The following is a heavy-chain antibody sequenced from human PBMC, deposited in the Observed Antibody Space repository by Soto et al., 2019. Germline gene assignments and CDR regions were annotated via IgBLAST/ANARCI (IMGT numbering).Heavy chain of an antibody. V-gene: IGHV4-30-4*08. CDR3: AVYSRAAFDI. CDR1: GGSINIGGYY. D-gene: IGHD3-22*01. Sequence: QVQLQGSGPGLVKPSQTLSLTCTVSGGSINIGGYYWSWIRQHPGKGLEWIGYIYYSGSTFYNPSLKSRVTISVDTSKNQFSLKLSSVTAADTAVYYCAVYSRAAFDIWGQGTMVTVSS. J-gene: IGHJ3*02. CDR2: IYYSGST.